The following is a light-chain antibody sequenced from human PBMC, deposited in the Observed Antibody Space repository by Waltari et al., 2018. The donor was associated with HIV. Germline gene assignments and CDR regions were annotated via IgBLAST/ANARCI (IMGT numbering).Light chain of an antibody. Sequence: QAVVTQAPSLTVSPGGTVTLTCRSSSGPVTSGHYPYWLQQKPCKAPRTLIYDTSSRQSWTPTRFLGSLPGGKAALTRSGALPEDEAEYYCLLSYSGSRPVIFGGGTKLTVL. CDR1: SGPVTSGHY. CDR3: LLSYSGSRPVI. J-gene: IGLJ2*01. CDR2: DTS. V-gene: IGLV7-46*01.